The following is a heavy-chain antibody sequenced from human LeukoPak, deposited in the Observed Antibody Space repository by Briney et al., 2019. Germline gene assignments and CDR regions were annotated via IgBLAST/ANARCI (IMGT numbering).Heavy chain of an antibody. CDR1: GFTFSSHW. CDR2: IREDESEK. J-gene: IGHJ4*02. D-gene: IGHD5-18*01. V-gene: IGHV3-7*03. Sequence: GGSLRLSCAASGFTFSSHWMSWVRQAPGKGLEWVANIREDESEKYYVDSVKGRFTISRDNANNSLFPQMNSLRAEDTAVYYCARDSRYSRGVGDFDYWGQGTLVSVSS. CDR3: ARDSRYSRGVGDFDY.